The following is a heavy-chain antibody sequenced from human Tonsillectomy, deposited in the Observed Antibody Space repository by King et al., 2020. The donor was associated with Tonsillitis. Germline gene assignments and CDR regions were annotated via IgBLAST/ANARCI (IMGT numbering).Heavy chain of an antibody. V-gene: IGHV4-59*01. D-gene: IGHD3-22*01. CDR2: MSDIGSI. Sequence: QLQESGPGLVKASETLSRTCTVSGASFCRNFCSWIPEPPGKGRDWSGYMSDIGSINYNPPLKSRGTISVDTSKNQFALKLTSVTAADTAVYYCARGVGITTPGWFDPWGQGTLVTVSS. CDR1: GASFCRNF. CDR3: ARGVGITTPGWFDP. J-gene: IGHJ5*02.